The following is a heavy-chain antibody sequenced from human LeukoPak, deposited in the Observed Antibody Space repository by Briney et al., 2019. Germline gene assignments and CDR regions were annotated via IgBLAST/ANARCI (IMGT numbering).Heavy chain of an antibody. V-gene: IGHV4-39*01. CDR2: IYYSGST. J-gene: IGHJ4*02. CDR1: GGSISSSSYY. Sequence: SETLSLTCTVSGGSISSSSYYWGWIRQPPGQGLEWIGSIYYSGSTYYNPSLKSRVTISVDTSKNQFSLKLSSVTAADTAVYYCATMGLLWFGEAFDYWGQGTLVTVSS. D-gene: IGHD3-10*01. CDR3: ATMGLLWFGEAFDY.